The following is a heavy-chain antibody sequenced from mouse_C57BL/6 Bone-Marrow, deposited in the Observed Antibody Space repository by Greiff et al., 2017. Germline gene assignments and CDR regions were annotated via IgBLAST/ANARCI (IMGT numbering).Heavy chain of an antibody. Sequence: VQLQQSGAELVRPGASVKLSCTASGFNIKDDYMHWVKQRPEQGLEWIGWIDPENGDTEYASKFQGKATITADTSSNTAYLQLSSLTSEDTAVYYCTTRSSSGSWFAYWGQGTLVTVSA. CDR3: TTRSSSGSWFAY. V-gene: IGHV14-4*01. CDR1: GFNIKDDY. D-gene: IGHD3-2*02. CDR2: IDPENGDT. J-gene: IGHJ3*01.